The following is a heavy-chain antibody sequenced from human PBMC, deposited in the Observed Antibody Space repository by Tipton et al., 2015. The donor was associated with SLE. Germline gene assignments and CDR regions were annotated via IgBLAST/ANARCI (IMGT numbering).Heavy chain of an antibody. CDR2: ISSSSSYI. D-gene: IGHD6-13*01. Sequence: SLRLSCAASGFTFSSYIMNWVRQAPGKGLEWVSSISSSSSYIYYADSVKGRFTISRDNAKNSLFLQMNSLRAEDTAVYYCARDPYSSSWYGDYGMDVWGQGTTVNVS. J-gene: IGHJ6*02. CDR3: ARDPYSSSWYGDYGMDV. CDR1: GFTFSSYI. V-gene: IGHV3-21*01.